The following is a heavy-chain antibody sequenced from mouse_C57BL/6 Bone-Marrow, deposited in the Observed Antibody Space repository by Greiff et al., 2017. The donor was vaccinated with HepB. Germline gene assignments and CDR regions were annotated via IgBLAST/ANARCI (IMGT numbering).Heavy chain of an antibody. CDR2: IWSGGST. Sequence: QVQLQQSGPGLVQPSQSLSITCTVSGFSLTSYGVHWVRQSPGKGLEWLGVIWSGGSTDYNAAFISRLSISKDNSKSQVFFKMNSLQADDTAIYYCAAAYYSNYDYAMDYWGQGTSVTVSS. D-gene: IGHD2-5*01. CDR1: GFSLTSYG. V-gene: IGHV2-2*01. J-gene: IGHJ4*01. CDR3: AAAYYSNYDYAMDY.